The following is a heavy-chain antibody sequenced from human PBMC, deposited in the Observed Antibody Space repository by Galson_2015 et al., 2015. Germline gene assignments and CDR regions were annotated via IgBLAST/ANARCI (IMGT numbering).Heavy chain of an antibody. Sequence: CALSGDSVSTHSAAWYWIRQSPSRGLEWLGRTYYRSKRYHDYAPSAKSRITIDPDTSKTHFSLQLNSVTPEDTAVYYCARDGSGSSGWSFFDYWGQGTLVTGSS. V-gene: IGHV6-1*01. D-gene: IGHD6-19*01. CDR2: TYYRSKRYH. CDR1: GDSVSTHSAA. J-gene: IGHJ4*02. CDR3: ARDGSGSSGWSFFDY.